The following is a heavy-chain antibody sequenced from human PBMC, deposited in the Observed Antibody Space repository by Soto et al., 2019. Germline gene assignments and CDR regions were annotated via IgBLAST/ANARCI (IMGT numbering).Heavy chain of an antibody. CDR2: IRSRGYAYAT. Sequence: GGSLRLSCVASGFTLSGSVIHWVRQTSGKGLEWVGRIRSRGYAYATAYSESVKGRFTISRDDSKNTAYLQMNSLKPEDTALYFCIRNLDSGGYYFDYWGQGA. D-gene: IGHD3-22*01. CDR1: GFTLSGSV. CDR3: IRNLDSGGYYFDY. V-gene: IGHV3-73*01. J-gene: IGHJ4*02.